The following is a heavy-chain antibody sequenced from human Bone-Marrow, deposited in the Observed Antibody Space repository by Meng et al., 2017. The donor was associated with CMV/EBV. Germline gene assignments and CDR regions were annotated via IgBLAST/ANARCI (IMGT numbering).Heavy chain of an antibody. J-gene: IGHJ4*02. D-gene: IGHD4-17*01. CDR3: AKCESNVNTVTTSFDY. CDR1: GYTFTGYY. V-gene: IGHV1-2*02. CDR2: INPNSGGT. Sequence: ASVKVSCKASGYTFTGYYMHWVRQAPGQGLEWMGWINPNSGGTNYAQKFQGRVTMTRDTSTSTVYMELSSLRAEDTALYYCAKCESNVNTVTTSFDYWGQGILVTVSS.